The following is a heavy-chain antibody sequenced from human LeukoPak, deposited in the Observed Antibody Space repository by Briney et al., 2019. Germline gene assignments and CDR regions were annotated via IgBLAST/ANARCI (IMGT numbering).Heavy chain of an antibody. CDR2: ISAYNGNT. CDR3: ARVCPSYYDSSGYYYCLGY. D-gene: IGHD3-22*01. J-gene: IGHJ4*02. Sequence: ASVKVSCKASGYTFTSYGISWVRQAPGQGLEWMGWISAYNGNTNYAQKLQGRVTMTTDTSTSTAYMELSRLRSDDTAVYYCARVCPSYYDSSGYYYCLGYWGQGTLVTVSS. CDR1: GYTFTSYG. V-gene: IGHV1-18*01.